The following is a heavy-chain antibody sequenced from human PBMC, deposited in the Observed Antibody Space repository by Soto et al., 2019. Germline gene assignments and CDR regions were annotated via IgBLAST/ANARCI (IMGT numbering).Heavy chain of an antibody. CDR3: ARVLRGVVNWFDP. D-gene: IGHD3-10*01. V-gene: IGHV1-18*01. J-gene: IGHJ5*02. CDR1: GDTFTNFG. CDR2: IATYNSNK. Sequence: HLVQSGPEVKKPGASVTVSCKTSGDTFTNFGLIWVRHAPGQGLEWMGWIATYNSNKNYAQKFQGRLTLTTDTSTSTGYMELKSLEYDDTAVYYCARVLRGVVNWFDPWGQGTLVTVSS.